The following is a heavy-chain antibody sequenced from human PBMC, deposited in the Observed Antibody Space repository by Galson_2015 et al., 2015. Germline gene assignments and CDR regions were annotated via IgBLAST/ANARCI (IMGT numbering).Heavy chain of an antibody. CDR1: GFIFSSYW. J-gene: IGHJ4*02. V-gene: IGHV3-7*01. D-gene: IGHD3-10*01. CDR3: AREDGRYYYGSGSYYNGYIDY. CDR2: IDQHGSEK. Sequence: SLRLSCAASGFIFSSYWMSWVRPAPGKGLAWVANIDQHGSEKYYVDSVKGRFTISRDNAKNSLFLQMNSLRAEDTAVYYCAREDGRYYYGSGSYYNGYIDYWGQGTLVTVSS.